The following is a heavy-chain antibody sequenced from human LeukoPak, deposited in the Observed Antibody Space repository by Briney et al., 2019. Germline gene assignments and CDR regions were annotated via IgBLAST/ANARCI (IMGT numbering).Heavy chain of an antibody. Sequence: GRSLRLSCAASGFTFSSYGMHWVRQAPGKGLEWVAVIWYDGSNKYYADSVEGRFTISRDNSKNTLYLQMNSLRAEDTAVYYCARDGGGIVVVPEYYFDYWGQGTLVTVSS. CDR1: GFTFSSYG. V-gene: IGHV3-33*01. J-gene: IGHJ4*02. CDR3: ARDGGGIVVVPEYYFDY. D-gene: IGHD2-2*01. CDR2: IWYDGSNK.